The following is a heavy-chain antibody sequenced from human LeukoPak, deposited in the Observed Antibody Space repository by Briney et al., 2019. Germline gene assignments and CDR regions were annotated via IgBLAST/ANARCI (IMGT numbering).Heavy chain of an antibody. J-gene: IGHJ4*02. CDR2: IYYSGST. CDR1: GGSISSSSYY. D-gene: IGHD3-3*01. Sequence: SETLSLTCTVSGGSISSSSYYWGWIRQPPGKGLEWIGSIYYSGSTYYNPSLRSRVTISVDTSKNQFSLKLSSVTAADTAVYYCASYLPPYDFWSGYYFWGQGTLVTVSS. CDR3: ASYLPPYDFWSGYYF. V-gene: IGHV4-39*01.